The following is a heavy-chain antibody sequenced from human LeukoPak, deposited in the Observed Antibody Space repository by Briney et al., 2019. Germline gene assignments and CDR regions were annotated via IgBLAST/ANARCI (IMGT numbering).Heavy chain of an antibody. Sequence: GASVKVSCKASGGTFSSSAISWVRQAPGQGLEWMGGIIPIFGTANYAQKFQGRVTITTDESTSTAYMELSSLRSEDTAVYYCAREGYYDSSGYFDYWGQGTLVTVSS. V-gene: IGHV1-69*05. CDR1: GGTFSSSA. CDR3: AREGYYDSSGYFDY. CDR2: IIPIFGTA. D-gene: IGHD3-22*01. J-gene: IGHJ4*02.